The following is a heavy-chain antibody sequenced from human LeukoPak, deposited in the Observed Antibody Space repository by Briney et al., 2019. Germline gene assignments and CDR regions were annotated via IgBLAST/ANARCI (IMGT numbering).Heavy chain of an antibody. V-gene: IGHV3-23*01. CDR3: AKVRDGSGSYYFDY. Sequence: PGGSLRLSCAASGFTFSSYAMSWVRQAPGKGLEWVSSISGSGGSTYYADSVKGRFTISRDSSKNTLYLQMNSLRAEDTAIFYCAKVRDGSGSYYFDYWGQGTLVTVSS. CDR2: ISGSGGST. D-gene: IGHD3-10*01. J-gene: IGHJ4*02. CDR1: GFTFSSYA.